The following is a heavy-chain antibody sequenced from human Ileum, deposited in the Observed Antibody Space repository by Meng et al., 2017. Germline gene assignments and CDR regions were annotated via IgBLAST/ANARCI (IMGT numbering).Heavy chain of an antibody. CDR1: GFTFSSYA. CDR2: ISDDGSTK. J-gene: IGHJ4*02. V-gene: IGHV3-30*01. D-gene: IGHD2/OR15-2a*01. CDR3: TTLAGAATLDY. Sequence: GESLKISCAASGFTFSSYAMHWVRQAPGKGLEWVAVISDDGSTKHYADSVKGRFTISRDNSKNTVYLQLNGLRAEDTALYYCTTLAGAATLDYWGQGTLVTVSS.